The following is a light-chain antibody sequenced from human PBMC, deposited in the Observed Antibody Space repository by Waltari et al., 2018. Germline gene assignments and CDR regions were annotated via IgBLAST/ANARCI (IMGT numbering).Light chain of an antibody. CDR1: QSVRSSY. Sequence: EIVLTQSPGTLSLSPGERATLPRRAGQSVRSSYLAWYQQKPGQAPRLLIYGASSRATGIPDRFSGSGSGTDFTLTISRLEPEDFAVYYCQQYGSSPKTFGQGTKVEIK. CDR2: GAS. V-gene: IGKV3-20*01. CDR3: QQYGSSPKT. J-gene: IGKJ1*01.